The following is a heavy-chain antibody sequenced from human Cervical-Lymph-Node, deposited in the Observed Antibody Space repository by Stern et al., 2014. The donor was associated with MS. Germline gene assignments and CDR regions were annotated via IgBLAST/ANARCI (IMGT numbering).Heavy chain of an antibody. V-gene: IGHV1-69*01. CDR1: GGTFRNHA. Sequence: VQLVESGAEVKKPGSSVKVSCKASGGTFRNHAINWVPQAPGQGLEWMGGIVPRLGTTKDAQKLQGRVTITADDSTSTAYMELTSLTSEDTAMYYCARVWERIATRPRYWYFDLWGRGTLVTVSS. J-gene: IGHJ2*01. CDR2: IVPRLGTT. D-gene: IGHD6-6*01. CDR3: ARVWERIATRPRYWYFDL.